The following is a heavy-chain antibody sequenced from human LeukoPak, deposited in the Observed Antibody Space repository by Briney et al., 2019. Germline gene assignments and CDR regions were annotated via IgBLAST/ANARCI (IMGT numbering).Heavy chain of an antibody. V-gene: IGHV4-59*08. CDR1: GGSISSYY. Sequence: PSETLSLTCTVSGGSISSYYWSWIRQPPGKGLEWIGYIYYSGSTNYNPSLKSRVTISVDTSKNQFSLKLSSVTAADTAVYYCAAITGTAAYYYYMDVWGKGTTVTVSS. CDR2: IYYSGST. J-gene: IGHJ6*03. CDR3: AAITGTAAYYYYMDV. D-gene: IGHD1-20*01.